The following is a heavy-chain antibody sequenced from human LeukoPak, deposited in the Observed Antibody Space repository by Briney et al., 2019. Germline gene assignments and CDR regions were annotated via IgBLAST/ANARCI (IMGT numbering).Heavy chain of an antibody. D-gene: IGHD6-19*01. CDR2: IYYIRST. CDR1: GGSLSSYF. Sequence: PSETLSLTCTVSGGSLSSYFWSWIRQPPGKGLAWIGYIYYIRSTNYNPSLKSRVTISVDTSKNQFSLKLSSETAADTAVYYCARLGYRQWLAPYYFDYWGQGTLVTVSS. V-gene: IGHV4-59*08. CDR3: ARLGYRQWLAPYYFDY. J-gene: IGHJ4*02.